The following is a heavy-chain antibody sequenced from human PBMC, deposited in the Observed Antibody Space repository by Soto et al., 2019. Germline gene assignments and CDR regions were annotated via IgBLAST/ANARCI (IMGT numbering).Heavy chain of an antibody. CDR1: GYTFTSYA. Sequence: ASVKVSCKASGYTFTSYAMHWVRQAPGQRLEWMGWINAGNGNTKYSQKFQGRVTIPRDTSASTAYMELSSLRSEDTAVYYCARGSSGYYDYHYYGMDVRGQRTTVTVSS. CDR3: ARGSSGYYDYHYYGMDV. V-gene: IGHV1-3*01. D-gene: IGHD3-22*01. J-gene: IGHJ6*02. CDR2: INAGNGNT.